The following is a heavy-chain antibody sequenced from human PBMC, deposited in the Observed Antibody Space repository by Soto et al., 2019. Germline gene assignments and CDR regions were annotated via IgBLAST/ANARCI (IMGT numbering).Heavy chain of an antibody. J-gene: IGHJ4*02. CDR2: ISGYNGNT. Sequence: QVLLMQSGPEVKKPGASVKVSCKASGYTFNNYGISWVRQVPGQGLEWMGWISGYNGNTNYAQKIKGRVIVTRDTSTATAYMELRSLRSDDTAIYYCARGSESCAVWGQGTLVTVSS. CDR1: GYTFNNYG. V-gene: IGHV1-18*01. CDR3: ARGSESCAV. D-gene: IGHD1-26*01.